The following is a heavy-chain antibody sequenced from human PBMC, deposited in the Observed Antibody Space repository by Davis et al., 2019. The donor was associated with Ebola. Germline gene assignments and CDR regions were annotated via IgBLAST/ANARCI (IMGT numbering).Heavy chain of an antibody. CDR2: IYYSGST. V-gene: IGHV4-39*01. D-gene: IGHD6-19*01. CDR1: GGSISSTSYY. J-gene: IGHJ4*02. Sequence: MPSETLFLTCTVSGGSISSTSYYWGWIRQPPGKGLEWIGSIYYSGSTYYNPSLKSRVTISVDTSKNQFSLRLSSVTAADTAVYYCARRPGYSSGWYYWGQGTLVTVSS. CDR3: ARRPGYSSGWYY.